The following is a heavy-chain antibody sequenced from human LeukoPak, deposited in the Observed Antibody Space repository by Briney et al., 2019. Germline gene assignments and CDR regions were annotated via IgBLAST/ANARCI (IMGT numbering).Heavy chain of an antibody. D-gene: IGHD3-22*01. CDR1: GYSFTTYW. Sequence: GESLKISCKGSGYSFTTYWIGWVRQMPGRGLEWMGIIYPGDSDTRYSPSFQGQATISADKSISTAYLQWSSLKASDTAMYYCARQFRDSSGNYSYYFDYWGQGTLVTVSS. J-gene: IGHJ4*02. CDR2: IYPGDSDT. CDR3: ARQFRDSSGNYSYYFDY. V-gene: IGHV5-51*01.